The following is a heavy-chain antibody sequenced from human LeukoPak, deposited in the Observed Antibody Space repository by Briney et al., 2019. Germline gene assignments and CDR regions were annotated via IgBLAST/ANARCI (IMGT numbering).Heavy chain of an antibody. CDR1: GFTFSSYA. V-gene: IGHV3-23*01. D-gene: IGHD5-12*01. CDR3: AKGPTTIVMIH. J-gene: IGHJ4*02. Sequence: GGSLRLSCAASGFTFSSYAMSWVRQAPGKGLEWVSAISGSSDNTYYADSVKGRFTISRDNSKNTLYLQMNSLRVEDTAVYYCAKGPTTIVMIHWGQGTLVTVSS. CDR2: ISGSSDNT.